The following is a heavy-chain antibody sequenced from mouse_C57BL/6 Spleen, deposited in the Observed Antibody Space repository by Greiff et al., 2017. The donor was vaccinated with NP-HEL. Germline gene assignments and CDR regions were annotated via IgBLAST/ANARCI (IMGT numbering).Heavy chain of an antibody. J-gene: IGHJ4*01. CDR3: ARDGSSYNAMDD. CDR1: GFTFSSYA. Sequence: EVQVVESGGGLVKPGGSLKLSCAASGFTFSSYAMSWVRQTPEKRLEWVATISDGGSYTYYPDNVKGRFTISRDTAKNNLYLQMSHLKSEDTAMYYCARDGSSYNAMDDWGQGTSVTVSS. V-gene: IGHV5-4*01. CDR2: ISDGGSYT. D-gene: IGHD1-1*01.